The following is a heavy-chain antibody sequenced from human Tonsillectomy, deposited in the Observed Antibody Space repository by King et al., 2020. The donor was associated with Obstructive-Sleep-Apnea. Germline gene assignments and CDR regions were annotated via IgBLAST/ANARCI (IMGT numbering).Heavy chain of an antibody. V-gene: IGHV3-30*18. J-gene: IGHJ6*02. CDR2: ISYDGSNK. CDR3: AKDEDTTMFHYYYYYGMDV. Sequence: VQLVESGGGVVHPGRSLRLSCAASGFTFSSYGMHWVRQAPGKGLEWGAVISYDGSNKYYSDSVKGRFTISRDNSKNTLYLQMNSLRAEDTAVYYCAKDEDTTMFHYYYYYGMDVWGQGTTVTVSS. D-gene: IGHD5-18*01. CDR1: GFTFSSYG.